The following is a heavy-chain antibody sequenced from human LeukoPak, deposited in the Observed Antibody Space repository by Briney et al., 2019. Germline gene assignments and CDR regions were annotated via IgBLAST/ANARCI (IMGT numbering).Heavy chain of an antibody. CDR3: ASMAAAAPYYYYGMDV. V-gene: IGHV3-48*03. D-gene: IGHD6-13*01. Sequence: PGGSLRLSCAASGFTFSSYEMNWVRQAPGKGLEWVSYISSSGSTIYYADSVKGRFTISRDNAKNSLYLQMNSLRAEDTAVYYCASMAAAAPYYYYGMDVWGQGTTVTVSS. J-gene: IGHJ6*02. CDR1: GFTFSSYE. CDR2: ISSSGSTI.